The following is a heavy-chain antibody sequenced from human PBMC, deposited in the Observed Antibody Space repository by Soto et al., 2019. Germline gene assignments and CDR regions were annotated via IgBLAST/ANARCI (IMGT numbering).Heavy chain of an antibody. D-gene: IGHD3-10*01. CDR2: IGLYIHNT. CDR3: ARGAFDYGSESDYNTPFDD. Sequence: ASVKVSCKASGYIFTSYGINWLRQAPGQGLEWLGWIGLYIHNTNYAQKFQARVTITTDTSTSTVYMELRSLTSDDTAVYYCARGAFDYGSESDYNTPFDDWGQGTLVTVSS. CDR1: GYIFTSYG. J-gene: IGHJ4*02. V-gene: IGHV1-18*04.